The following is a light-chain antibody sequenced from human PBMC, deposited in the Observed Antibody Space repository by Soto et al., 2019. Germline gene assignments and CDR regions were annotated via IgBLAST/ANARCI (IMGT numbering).Light chain of an antibody. CDR1: SSEIGAGYD. J-gene: IGLJ1*01. CDR2: GNS. CDR3: QSYDSSMSIYV. Sequence: QSVLPQPPSVSGAPVQRVIIFCTGSSSEIGAGYDVHWYQHLPGRAPKLLIYGNSHRPSGVPDRFSGSKSATSASLAITGLQAEDEADYFCQSYDSSMSIYVFGTGTKVTVL. V-gene: IGLV1-40*01.